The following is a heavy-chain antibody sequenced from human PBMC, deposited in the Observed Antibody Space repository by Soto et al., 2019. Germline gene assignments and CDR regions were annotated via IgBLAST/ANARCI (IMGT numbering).Heavy chain of an antibody. J-gene: IGHJ5*02. CDR1: GYIFSNYA. CDR3: ARSPMNRGVNGAFDP. D-gene: IGHD3-10*01. Sequence: QVHLVQSGAEEKKPGASVKVSCKASGYIFSNYAIHWVRQAPGQRLEWMGWINAGKGDTIYSQKFQDRISINRDTSASTAYMEMGRLRPEDTAMYYCARSPMNRGVNGAFDPWGQGTLVTVSS. V-gene: IGHV1-3*05. CDR2: INAGKGDT.